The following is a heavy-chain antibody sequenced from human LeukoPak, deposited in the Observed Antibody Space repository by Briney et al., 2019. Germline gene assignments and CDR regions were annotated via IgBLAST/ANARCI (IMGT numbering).Heavy chain of an antibody. CDR2: IYPDDSDT. J-gene: IGHJ4*02. V-gene: IGHV5-51*01. D-gene: IGHD2-2*01. CDR1: GYSFTNYW. CDR3: AIGGDSSTSCYRCFNY. Sequence: GESLKISCEGSGYSFTNYWIGWVRQMPGKGLEWMGIIYPDDSDTRYSPSFQGQVTISADKSIGTAYLQWSSLKASDTAMYYCAIGGDSSTSCYRCFNYWGQGNLVTVSS.